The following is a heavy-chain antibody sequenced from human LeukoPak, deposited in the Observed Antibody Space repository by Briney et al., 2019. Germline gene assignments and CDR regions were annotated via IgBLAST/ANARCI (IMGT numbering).Heavy chain of an antibody. CDR1: GFTLSSYA. J-gene: IGHJ4*02. V-gene: IGHV3-23*01. CDR2: ISGSGGST. D-gene: IGHD2-2*01. CDR3: AKVMWAYQLLLSLDY. Sequence: GGFLRLSCAASGFTLSSYAMSWVRQAPGKGLEWVSAISGSGGSTYYADSVKGRFTISRDNSKNTLYLQMNSLRAEDTAVYYCAKVMWAYQLLLSLDYWGQGTLVTVSS.